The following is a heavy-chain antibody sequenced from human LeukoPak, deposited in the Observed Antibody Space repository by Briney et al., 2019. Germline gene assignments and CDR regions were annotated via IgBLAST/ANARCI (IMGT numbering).Heavy chain of an antibody. CDR2: ISGSGGST. CDR1: GFTFSSYA. CDR3: ARGSSYFDY. V-gene: IGHV3-23*01. J-gene: IGHJ4*02. Sequence: QPGGSLRLSCAASGFTFSSYAMGWVRQAPGKGLEWVSGISGSGGSTYYADSVKGRFTISRDNSKNTLYLQMNSLRAEDTAVYYCARGSSYFDYWGQGTLVTVSS.